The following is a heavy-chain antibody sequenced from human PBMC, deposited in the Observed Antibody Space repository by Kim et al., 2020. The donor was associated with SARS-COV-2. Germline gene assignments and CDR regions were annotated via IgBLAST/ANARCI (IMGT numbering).Heavy chain of an antibody. CDR3: ARSNDLLTGYRYYYYYYGMDV. V-gene: IGHV4-34*01. CDR2: INHSGST. Sequence: SETLSLTCAVYGGSFSGYYWSWIRQPPGKGLEWIGEINHSGSTNYNPSLKSRVTISVDTSKNQLSLKLRSVTAADTAVYYCARSNDLLTGYRYYYYYYGMDVWGQGTKVTVSS. J-gene: IGHJ6*02. D-gene: IGHD3-9*01. CDR1: GGSFSGYY.